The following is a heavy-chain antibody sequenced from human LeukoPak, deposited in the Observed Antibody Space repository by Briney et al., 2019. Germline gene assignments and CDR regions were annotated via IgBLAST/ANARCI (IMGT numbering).Heavy chain of an antibody. D-gene: IGHD3-22*01. CDR3: ARDYYDSSGYQGIHAFDI. CDR2: IYSGGST. Sequence: PGGSLRLSCAASGFTVSSNYMSWVGQAPGKGLEWVSVIYSGGSTYYADSVKGRFTISRDNSKNTLYLQMNSLRAEDTAVYYCARDYYDSSGYQGIHAFDIWGQGTMVTVSS. V-gene: IGHV3-53*01. J-gene: IGHJ3*02. CDR1: GFTVSSNY.